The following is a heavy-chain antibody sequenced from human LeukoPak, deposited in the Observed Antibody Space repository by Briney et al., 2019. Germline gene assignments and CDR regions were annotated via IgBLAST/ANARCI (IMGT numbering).Heavy chain of an antibody. CDR2: ISAYNGNT. CDR3: ARAPHIITGGFDY. V-gene: IGHV1-18*01. Sequence: GASVKVSCKASGYTFTSYGISWVRQAPGQGLEWMGWISAYNGNTNYAQKLQGRVTMTRNTSISTAYMELSSLRSEDTAVYYCARAPHIITGGFDYWGQGTLVTVSS. CDR1: GYTFTSYG. D-gene: IGHD7-27*01. J-gene: IGHJ4*02.